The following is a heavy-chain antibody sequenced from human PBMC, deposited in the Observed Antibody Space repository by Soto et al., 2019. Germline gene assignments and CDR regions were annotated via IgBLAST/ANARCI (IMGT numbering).Heavy chain of an antibody. V-gene: IGHV4-30-4*01. J-gene: IGHJ5*02. CDR3: ARGTGRIAAAGPADWFDP. CDR2: IYYSGST. CDR1: GGSISSGDYY. D-gene: IGHD6-13*01. Sequence: SETLSLTCTVSGGSISSGDYYWSWIRQPPGKGLEWIGYIYYSGSTYYNPSLKSRVTISVDTSKNQFSLKLSAVTAADTAVYYCARGTGRIAAAGPADWFDPWGQGTLVTVSS.